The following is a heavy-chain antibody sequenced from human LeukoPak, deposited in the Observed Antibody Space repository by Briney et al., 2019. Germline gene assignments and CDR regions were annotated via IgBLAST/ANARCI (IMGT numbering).Heavy chain of an antibody. CDR1: GFTFDDYG. D-gene: IGHD4-11*01. V-gene: IGHV3-20*04. CDR3: TRVEETATTAAIIRKYSYYYYYMDV. Sequence: PGGSLRLSCVASGFTFDDYGMNWVRQTPGEGLEWGSNINWNGGSTGYADSVKGRFTISRDNAKNSLYMQMSSLRAEDTAVYYCTRVEETATTAAIIRKYSYYYYYMDVWGKGNTVTVSS. J-gene: IGHJ6*03. CDR2: INWNGGST.